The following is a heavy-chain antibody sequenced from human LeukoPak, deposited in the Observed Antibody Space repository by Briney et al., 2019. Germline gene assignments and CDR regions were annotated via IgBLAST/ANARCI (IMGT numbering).Heavy chain of an antibody. J-gene: IGHJ4*02. CDR1: GGSFSGYY. Sequence: SETLSLTCAVYGGSFSGYYWSWIRQPPGKGLEWIGEINDSGSTNYNPSLKSRVTISVDTSNNRVSLKVDSVTAADTAVYYCARRAGYDYGLIDHWGRGTLVTVSS. V-gene: IGHV4-34*01. CDR3: ARRAGYDYGLIDH. D-gene: IGHD5-18*01. CDR2: INDSGST.